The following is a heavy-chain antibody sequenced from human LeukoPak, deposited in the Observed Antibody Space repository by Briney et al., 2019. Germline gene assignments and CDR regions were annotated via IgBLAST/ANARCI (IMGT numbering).Heavy chain of an antibody. CDR3: ARERGGTRSSSWYGAFDI. CDR2: IIPIFGTA. V-gene: IGHV1-69*13. D-gene: IGHD6-13*01. CDR1: GGTFSSYA. J-gene: IGHJ3*02. Sequence: ASVKVSCKASGGTFSSYAISWVRQAPGQGLEWMGGIIPIFGTANYAQKFQGRVTITADESTSTAYMELSSLRAEDTAVYYCARERGGTRSSSWYGAFDIWGQGTMVTVSS.